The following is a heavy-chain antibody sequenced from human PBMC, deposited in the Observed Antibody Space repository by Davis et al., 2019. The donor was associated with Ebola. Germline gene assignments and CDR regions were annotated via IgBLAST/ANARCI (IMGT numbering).Heavy chain of an antibody. V-gene: IGHV3-30*03. CDR2: ISYDGSIQ. D-gene: IGHD3-9*01. CDR1: GFTFSNYA. J-gene: IGHJ6*04. Sequence: PGGSLRLSCAASGFTFSNYAMHWVRQAPGKGLEWVALISYDGSIQYYADPVKGRFTISRDNSKNTLFLQMNSLRDEDTAVYYCARGPTHQDYNVFTGYPYYYYPMDVWGEGTTVTVSS. CDR3: ARGPTHQDYNVFTGYPYYYYPMDV.